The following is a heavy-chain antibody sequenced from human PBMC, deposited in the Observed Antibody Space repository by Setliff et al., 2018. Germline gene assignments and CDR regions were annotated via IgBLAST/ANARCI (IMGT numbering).Heavy chain of an antibody. CDR2: IYYSGST. CDR3: GRVYNPKRDHGDYLGENFDY. J-gene: IGHJ4*02. CDR1: GGSISSSSYY. D-gene: IGHD4-17*01. V-gene: IGHV4-39*07. Sequence: SETLSLTCTVSGGSISSSSYYWGWIRQPPGKGLEWIGSIYYSGSTYYNPSLKSRVTISVDTSKKQFSLKLSSVTAADTALYYCGRVYNPKRDHGDYLGENFDYWGQGTLVTVSS.